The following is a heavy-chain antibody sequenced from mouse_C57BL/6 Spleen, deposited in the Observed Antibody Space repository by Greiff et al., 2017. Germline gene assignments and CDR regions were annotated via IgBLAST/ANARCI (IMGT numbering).Heavy chain of an antibody. V-gene: IGHV1-55*01. J-gene: IGHJ4*01. CDR3: ARYGTGAMDY. D-gene: IGHD3-3*01. CDR1: GYTFTSYW. CDR2: IYPGSGST. Sequence: QVQLKQPGAELVKPGASVKMSCKASGYTFTSYWITWVKQRPGQGLEWIGDIYPGSGSTNYNEKFKSKATLTVDTSASTAYMQLSSLTSEDSAVYYCARYGTGAMDYWGQGTSVTVSS.